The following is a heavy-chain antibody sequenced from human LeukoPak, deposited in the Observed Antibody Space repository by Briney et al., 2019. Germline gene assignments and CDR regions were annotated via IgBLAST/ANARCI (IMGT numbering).Heavy chain of an antibody. CDR3: ASKGDGSCDSSLCQGAFDF. J-gene: IGHJ3*01. D-gene: IGHD2-21*01. CDR1: GFTFSDYY. Sequence: GGSLRLSCAASGFTFSDYYMSWIRQAPGKGLEWVSYISSSGSTIYYTDSVKGRFTISRDNAKNSLYLQMNSLRAEDTAVYYCASKGDGSCDSSLCQGAFDFWGQGSVVTVSS. V-gene: IGHV3-11*01. CDR2: ISSSGSTI.